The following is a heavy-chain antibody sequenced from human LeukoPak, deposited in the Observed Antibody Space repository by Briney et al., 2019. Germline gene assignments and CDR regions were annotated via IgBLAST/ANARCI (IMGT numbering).Heavy chain of an antibody. D-gene: IGHD6-19*01. Sequence: ASVKVSCKASGYRFTTDMYTIHWLRQAPGHRLEWMGWINAGNGNTKYSQKFQGRVTITGDTSARTVYMEVSSLVSEDTAVYYCVRDSDSSGWSWVYWGQGTLVTVSS. V-gene: IGHV1-3*01. CDR1: GYRFTTDMYT. CDR2: INAGNGNT. CDR3: VRDSDSSGWSWVY. J-gene: IGHJ4*02.